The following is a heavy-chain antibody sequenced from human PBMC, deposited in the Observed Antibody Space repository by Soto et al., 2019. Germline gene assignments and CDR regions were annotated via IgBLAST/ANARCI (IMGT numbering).Heavy chain of an antibody. CDR1: GFTFGDYA. V-gene: IGHV3-49*03. D-gene: IGHD3-10*01. J-gene: IGHJ5*02. Sequence: GGSLRLSCTASGFTFGDYAMSWFRQAPGKGLEWVGFIRSKAYGGTTEYAASVKGRFTISRDDSKSIAYLQMNSLKTEDTAVYYCTRARVRGRVWFDPWGQGTLVTVSS. CDR2: IRSKAYGGTT. CDR3: TRARVRGRVWFDP.